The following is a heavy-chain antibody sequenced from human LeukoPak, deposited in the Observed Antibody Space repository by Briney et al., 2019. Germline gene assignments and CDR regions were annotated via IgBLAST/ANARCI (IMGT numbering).Heavy chain of an antibody. V-gene: IGHV1-24*01. D-gene: IGHD6-6*01. CDR2: FDPEDGET. J-gene: IGHJ4*02. CDR1: GYTLTELS. Sequence: GASVKVSCKVSGYTLTELSMHWVRQAPGKGLEWMGGFDPEDGETIYAQKFQGRVTITADESTSTAYMELSSLRSEDTAVYYCARDSGEQLGYDYWGQGTLVTVSS. CDR3: ARDSGEQLGYDY.